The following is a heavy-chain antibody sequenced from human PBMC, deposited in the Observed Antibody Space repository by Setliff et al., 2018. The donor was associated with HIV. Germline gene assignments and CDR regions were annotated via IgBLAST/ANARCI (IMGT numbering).Heavy chain of an antibody. J-gene: IGHJ4*02. D-gene: IGHD6-13*01. Sequence: GGSLRLSCAASGFTFSRYEMNWVRQAPGKGLEWVSYISSSGGTIYYADSVKGRFTISRDNAKNSLYLQLNSLRAEDTAVYYCARDSSSWYEFYFDCWGQGTLVTVSS. CDR2: ISSSGGTI. V-gene: IGHV3-48*03. CDR1: GFTFSRYE. CDR3: ARDSSSWYEFYFDC.